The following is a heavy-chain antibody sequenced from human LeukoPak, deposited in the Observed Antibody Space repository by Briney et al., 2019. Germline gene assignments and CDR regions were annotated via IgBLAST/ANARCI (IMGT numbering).Heavy chain of an antibody. CDR1: GFTVCSNY. CDR3: ASIPYYYDSSGYYAFDY. Sequence: GGSLRLSCAASGFTVCSNYMSWVRQAPGKGLEWVSVIYSGGSTYYADSVKGRFTISRDNSKNTLYLQMNSLRAEDTAVYYCASIPYYYDSSGYYAFDYWGQGTLVTVSS. J-gene: IGHJ4*02. V-gene: IGHV3-53*01. CDR2: IYSGGST. D-gene: IGHD3-22*01.